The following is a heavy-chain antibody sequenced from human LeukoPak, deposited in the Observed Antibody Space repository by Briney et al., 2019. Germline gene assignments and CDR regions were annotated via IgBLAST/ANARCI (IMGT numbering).Heavy chain of an antibody. CDR1: GGTFSSYA. V-gene: IGHV1-18*01. CDR3: ARDGGGGLDTATDDYHYYYMDV. J-gene: IGHJ6*03. CDR2: ISAYNGNT. D-gene: IGHD5-18*01. Sequence: ASVKVSCKASGGTFSSYAISWVRQAPGQGLEWMGWISAYNGNTNYAQKLQGRVTMTTDTSTSTAYMELSSLRSEDTAVYYCARDGGGGLDTATDDYHYYYMDVWGKGTTVTVFS.